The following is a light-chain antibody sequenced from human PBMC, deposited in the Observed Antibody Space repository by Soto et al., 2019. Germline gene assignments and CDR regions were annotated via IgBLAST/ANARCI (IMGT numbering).Light chain of an antibody. CDR1: ESVSSNY. CDR2: GAS. V-gene: IGKV3D-20*02. J-gene: IGKJ5*01. CDR3: QHRSDWPG. Sequence: ENVLTQSPGTLSLSPGERATLSCRASESVSSNYFAWYQQKPGQAPRLLIYGASSRATGIPDRFSGSGSGTDFTLTISSLEPEDFAVYYCQHRSDWPGLGQGTRLEIK.